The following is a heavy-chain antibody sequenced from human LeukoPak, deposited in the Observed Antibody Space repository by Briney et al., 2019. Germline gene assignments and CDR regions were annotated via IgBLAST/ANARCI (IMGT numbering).Heavy chain of an antibody. CDR3: AKDRGSSLYYYCYMDV. CDR1: GFTFDDYG. J-gene: IGHJ6*03. CDR2: INWNGGST. D-gene: IGHD6-13*01. Sequence: GGSLRLSCAASGFTFDDYGMSWVRQAPGKGLEWVSGINWNGGSTGYADSVKGRFTISRDNSKNSLYLQMNSLTTEDTALYYCAKDRGSSLYYYCYMDVWGKGTTVTVSS. V-gene: IGHV3-20*04.